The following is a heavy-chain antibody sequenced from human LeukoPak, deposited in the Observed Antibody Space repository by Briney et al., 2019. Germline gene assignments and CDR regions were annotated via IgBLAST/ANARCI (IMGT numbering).Heavy chain of an antibody. CDR2: IYPGDSDT. CDR1: GYSFTSYW. CDR3: ARGGNDSSGYYAFSDY. Sequence: GESLKISCKGSGYSFTSYWIGWVRQMPGKGLEWMGIIYPGDSDTRYSPSFQGQVTISADKSISTAYLQWSSLKASDTAMYYCARGGNDSSGYYAFSDYWGQGTLVTVSS. V-gene: IGHV5-51*01. J-gene: IGHJ4*02. D-gene: IGHD3-22*01.